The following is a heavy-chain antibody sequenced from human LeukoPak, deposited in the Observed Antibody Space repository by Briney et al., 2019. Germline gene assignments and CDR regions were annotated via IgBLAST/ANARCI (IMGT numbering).Heavy chain of an antibody. Sequence: ASVKVSCKASGYTFTGYYMHWVRQAPGQGLEWMGWINPNSGGTNYAQKFQGRVTMTRNTSISTAYMELSSLRSEDTAVYYCARRVGLVVVPAAIPSDYYYYMDVWGKGTTVTVSS. J-gene: IGHJ6*03. V-gene: IGHV1-2*02. CDR1: GYTFTGYY. CDR2: INPNSGGT. D-gene: IGHD2-2*01. CDR3: ARRVGLVVVPAAIPSDYYYYMDV.